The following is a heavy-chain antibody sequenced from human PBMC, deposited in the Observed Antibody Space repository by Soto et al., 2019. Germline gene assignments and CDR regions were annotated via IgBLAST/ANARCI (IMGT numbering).Heavy chain of an antibody. Sequence: EVQLVESGGGLVKPGGSLRLSCAASGFTFSNAWMSWVRQAPGKGLEWVGRIKSKTDGGTTDYAAPVKGRFTISRDDSKNTLYLQMTSLKTEDTAVYYCTTDIPRNYYYYGMDVWGQGTTVTVSS. V-gene: IGHV3-15*01. J-gene: IGHJ6*02. CDR2: IKSKTDGGTT. CDR3: TTDIPRNYYYYGMDV. D-gene: IGHD2-2*02. CDR1: GFTFSNAW.